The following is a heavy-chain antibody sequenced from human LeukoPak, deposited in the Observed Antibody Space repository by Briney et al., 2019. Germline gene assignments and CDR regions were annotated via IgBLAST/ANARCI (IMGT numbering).Heavy chain of an antibody. CDR2: IWYDGSNK. Sequence: PGGSLRLSCAASGFTFSSYGMHWVRQAPGKGLEWVAVIWYDGSNKYYADSVKGRFTISRDNSKNTLYLQMNSLRAEDTAVYYCARVLRFGGLFPLYYYYGMDVWGQGTTVTVSS. V-gene: IGHV3-33*01. J-gene: IGHJ6*02. CDR1: GFTFSSYG. D-gene: IGHD3-10*01. CDR3: ARVLRFGGLFPLYYYYGMDV.